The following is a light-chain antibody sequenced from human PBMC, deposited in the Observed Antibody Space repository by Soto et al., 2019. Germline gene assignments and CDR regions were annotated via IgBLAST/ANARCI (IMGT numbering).Light chain of an antibody. J-gene: IGLJ2*01. CDR1: SSNIGNNY. CDR2: DNN. V-gene: IGLV1-51*01. Sequence: QSVLTQPPSVSAAPGQKVTISCSGSSSNIGNNYVSWYQQLPGTAPKLLIYDNNERPSGIPDRFSGSKSGTSATLGITGLQTGDEADYYCGTWDGSLSGVVFGGGTKLTVL. CDR3: GTWDGSLSGVV.